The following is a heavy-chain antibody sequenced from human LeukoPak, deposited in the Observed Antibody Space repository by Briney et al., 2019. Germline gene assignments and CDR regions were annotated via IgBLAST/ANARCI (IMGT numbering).Heavy chain of an antibody. J-gene: IGHJ4*02. V-gene: IGHV3-33*06. CDR3: AKTTTVVTPFDRSDY. D-gene: IGHD4-23*01. Sequence: GRSLRLSCAACGFTFSSYGMHWVRQAPGKGLEWVAVIWYDGSNKYYADSVKGRFTISRDNSKNTLYLQMNSLRAEDTVVYYCAKTTTVVTPFDRSDYWGQGTLVTVSS. CDR2: IWYDGSNK. CDR1: GFTFSSYG.